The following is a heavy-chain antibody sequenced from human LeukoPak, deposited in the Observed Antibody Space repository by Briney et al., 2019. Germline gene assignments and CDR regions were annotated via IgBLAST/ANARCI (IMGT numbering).Heavy chain of an antibody. J-gene: IGHJ3*01. D-gene: IGHD2-8*01. CDR2: INPNSGGT. CDR1: GYTFIDSY. CDR3: AREAPMTTNYAADV. V-gene: IGHV1-2*02. Sequence: ASVTVSCKASGYTFIDSYIHWFRQAPGQGLEWMGWINPNSGGTKYAQKFRARVTMTRATSITTAYLDLSRLTSDDTAVYYCAREAPMTTNYAADVWGQGTMVTVSS.